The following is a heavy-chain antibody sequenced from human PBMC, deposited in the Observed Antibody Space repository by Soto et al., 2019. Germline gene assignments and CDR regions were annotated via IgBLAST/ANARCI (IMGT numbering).Heavy chain of an antibody. CDR2: IYPGDSDT. J-gene: IGHJ6*02. CDR3: ARQPVGAHSGHPIGDGMDV. Sequence: GESLKISCKGSGYSFTSYWIGWVRQMPGKGLEWMGIIYPGDSDTRYSPSFQGQVTISADKSISTAYLQWSSLKASDTAMYYCARQPVGAHSGHPIGDGMDVWGQGTTVTVSS. D-gene: IGHD1-26*01. CDR1: GYSFTSYW. V-gene: IGHV5-51*01.